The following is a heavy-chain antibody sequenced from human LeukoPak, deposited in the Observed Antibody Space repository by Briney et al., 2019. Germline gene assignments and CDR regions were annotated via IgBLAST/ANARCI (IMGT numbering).Heavy chain of an antibody. CDR3: ARAYSSICYGGAFDI. D-gene: IGHD6-13*01. J-gene: IGHJ3*02. CDR1: GFTFSSYS. CDR2: ISSSSSYI. Sequence: GGSLRLSCAASGFTFSSYSMNWVRQAPGKGLEWVSSISSSSSYIYYADSVKGRFTISRDNAKNSLYLQMNSLRAEDTAVYYCARAYSSICYGGAFDIWGQGTMVTVSS. V-gene: IGHV3-21*01.